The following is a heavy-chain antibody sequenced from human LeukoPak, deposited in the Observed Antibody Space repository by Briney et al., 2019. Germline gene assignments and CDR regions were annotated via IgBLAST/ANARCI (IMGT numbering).Heavy chain of an antibody. Sequence: SETLSLTCSVSGYSVSSGYYWGWIRQPPGKGLEWIGSIYHSGSTYYNPSLKSRVTVSVDTSKNQFSLKLTSVTAADTAVYYCARDRTLVGGIDYWGQGTLVTVSS. J-gene: IGHJ4*02. CDR3: ARDRTLVGGIDY. D-gene: IGHD1-26*01. CDR1: GYSVSSGYY. V-gene: IGHV4-38-2*02. CDR2: IYHSGST.